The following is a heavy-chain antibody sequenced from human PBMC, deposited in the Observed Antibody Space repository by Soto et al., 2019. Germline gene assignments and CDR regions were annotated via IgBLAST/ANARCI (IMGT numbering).Heavy chain of an antibody. CDR3: ARVSGWLVFDP. Sequence: QVQLVQSGAEVKKPGASVKVSCKASGYTFTGYYMHWVRQAPGQGLEWLGWINPNSGGTNSAQKFQGRVTMTRDTTTSTAYMELSRLRSDDTAVYYWARVSGWLVFDPWGQETLVTVSS. D-gene: IGHD6-19*01. V-gene: IGHV1-2*02. CDR1: GYTFTGYY. J-gene: IGHJ5*02. CDR2: INPNSGGT.